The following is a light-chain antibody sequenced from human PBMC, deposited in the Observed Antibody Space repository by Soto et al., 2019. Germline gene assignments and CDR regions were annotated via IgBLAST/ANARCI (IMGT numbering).Light chain of an antibody. V-gene: IGKV3-20*01. J-gene: IGKJ1*01. CDR1: QSITNNY. CDR2: GAS. Sequence: EIVLTQSPGTLSFSPGERATLSCRASQSITNNYLAWYQQKAGQVPRLLLYGASIRPTGIPDRFSGSGSGTDFTLTISRLEPDDFAVYYCQHYGSSPRTFGQGTKVEIK. CDR3: QHYGSSPRT.